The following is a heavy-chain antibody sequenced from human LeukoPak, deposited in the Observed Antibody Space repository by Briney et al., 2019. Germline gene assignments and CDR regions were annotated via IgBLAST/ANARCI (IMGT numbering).Heavy chain of an antibody. J-gene: IGHJ4*02. Sequence: GGSLRLSCAASGFTFSSYAMHWVRQAPGKGLEWVAVISYDGSNKYYADSVKGRFTISRDNSKNTLYLQMNSLRAEDTAVYYCARAMNDFWSGYPPRYYFDYWGQGTLVTVSS. D-gene: IGHD3-3*01. V-gene: IGHV3-30-3*01. CDR2: ISYDGSNK. CDR1: GFTFSSYA. CDR3: ARAMNDFWSGYPPRYYFDY.